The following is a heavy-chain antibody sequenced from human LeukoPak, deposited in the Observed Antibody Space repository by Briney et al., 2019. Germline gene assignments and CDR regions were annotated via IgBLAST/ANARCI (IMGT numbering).Heavy chain of an antibody. V-gene: IGHV4-34*01. CDR3: ARVLADQRRAFLFDP. Sequence: SETLSLTCAVYGGSFSGYYWSWLRQPPGKGLEWIGEINHSGSTNYNPSLKSRVTISVDTSKNQFSLKLSSVSAADTVVYYCARVLADQRRAFLFDPRGQGNPGTGSS. D-gene: IGHD3-3*02. CDR1: GGSFSGYY. J-gene: IGHJ5*01. CDR2: INHSGST.